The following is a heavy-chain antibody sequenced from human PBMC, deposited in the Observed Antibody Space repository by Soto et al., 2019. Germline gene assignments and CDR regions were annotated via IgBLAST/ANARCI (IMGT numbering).Heavy chain of an antibody. CDR3: ARRRGYNWNNPAFDY. Sequence: SGPTLVNPTQTLTLTCSFSGFSLSNVGVGVGWIRQPPGKAREWLALIYWNDDKKFRSSLKSRLGITKDTFRNQVVLTMTNMDPVDTGTYYCARRRGYNWNNPAFDYLGPGAQVNVSS. J-gene: IGHJ4*02. D-gene: IGHD1-20*01. CDR2: IYWNDDK. V-gene: IGHV2-5*01. CDR1: GFSLSNVGVG.